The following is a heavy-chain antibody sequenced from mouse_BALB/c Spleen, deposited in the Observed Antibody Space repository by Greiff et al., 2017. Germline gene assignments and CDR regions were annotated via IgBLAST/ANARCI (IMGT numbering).Heavy chain of an antibody. V-gene: IGHV2-6-7*01. CDR2: IWGDGST. CDR3: ARDRYDEDAMDY. CDR1: GFSLTSYG. D-gene: IGHD2-14*01. Sequence: VKVVESGPGLVAPSQSLSITCTVSGFSLTSYGVHWVRPPPGKGLEWLGMIWGDGSTDYNSALKSRLSISKDNSKSQVFLKMNSLQTDDTARYYYARDRYDEDAMDYWGQRTSVTVSS. J-gene: IGHJ4*01.